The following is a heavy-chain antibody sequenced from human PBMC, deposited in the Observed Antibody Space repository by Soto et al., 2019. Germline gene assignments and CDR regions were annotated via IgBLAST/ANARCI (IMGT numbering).Heavy chain of an antibody. V-gene: IGHV4-59*01. CDR3: ARDRRGSSWPRVDY. J-gene: IGHJ4*02. Sequence: QVQLQESGPGLVKPSETLSLTCIVSGGSLSPYYWSWIRQSPGKGLEWVGSIYYTGTTDYNPSLKSRVTISIATSANKVSLEITSVTAADTAVYYCARDRRGSSWPRVDYWGQGKLVTVSS. CDR1: GGSLSPYY. CDR2: IYYTGTT. D-gene: IGHD6-13*01.